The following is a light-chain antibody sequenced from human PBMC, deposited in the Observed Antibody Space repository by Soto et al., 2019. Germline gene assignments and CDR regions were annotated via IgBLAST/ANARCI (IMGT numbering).Light chain of an antibody. J-gene: IGKJ1*01. CDR3: QLYNTYSRT. V-gene: IGKV1-5*01. CDR2: DAS. Sequence: DIQITQSPSTLSASVGDRVTITCRASQSISSWLAWYQQKPGKAPKLLIYDASSLESGVPSRFSGSGSGTEFTLTISSLQPDDFATYYCQLYNTYSRTFGQGTKVDI. CDR1: QSISSW.